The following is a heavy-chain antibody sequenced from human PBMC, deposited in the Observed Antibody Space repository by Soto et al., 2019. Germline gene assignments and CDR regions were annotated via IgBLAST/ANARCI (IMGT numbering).Heavy chain of an antibody. Sequence: QVQLQESGPGLVKPSGTQSITCAVSSGTISSSNWWTWVRQPPGKGLEWIGEINQSGSPNYNPSLRSRVTISVDKSKSQFFLKLSSVTAADTAIYYCAGLGMVAAHREFDPWGQGTLVTVSS. CDR2: INQSGSP. CDR1: SGTISSSNW. V-gene: IGHV4-4*02. CDR3: AGLGMVAAHREFDP. J-gene: IGHJ5*02. D-gene: IGHD2-15*01.